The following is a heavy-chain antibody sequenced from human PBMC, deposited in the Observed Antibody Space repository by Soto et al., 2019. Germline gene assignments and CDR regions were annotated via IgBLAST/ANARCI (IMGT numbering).Heavy chain of an antibody. CDR3: ARHVSHLGTLFDY. CDR2: IFYSGST. V-gene: IGHV4-59*08. Sequence: SETLSLTCTVSGGSISSYYWSWIRQPPGKGLEWIGYIFYSGSTNYNPSLKSRVTISVDTSNNQFSLKLTSLTAADTAVYYCARHVSHLGTLFDYWGQGTLVTV. D-gene: IGHD1-1*01. CDR1: GGSISSYY. J-gene: IGHJ4*02.